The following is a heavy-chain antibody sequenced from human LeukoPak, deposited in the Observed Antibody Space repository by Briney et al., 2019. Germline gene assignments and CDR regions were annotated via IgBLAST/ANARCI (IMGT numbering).Heavy chain of an antibody. Sequence: SETLSLTCTVSGGSISSYYWSWLRQPPGKGLEWVGYIYYSWSTNYNPSLKSRVTILVDTSKNQFSLKLSSVTAADTAVYFCARGPYSYDSSGAFDIWGQGTMVTVSS. J-gene: IGHJ3*02. CDR3: ARGPYSYDSSGAFDI. V-gene: IGHV4-59*08. CDR1: GGSISSYY. CDR2: IYYSWST. D-gene: IGHD3-22*01.